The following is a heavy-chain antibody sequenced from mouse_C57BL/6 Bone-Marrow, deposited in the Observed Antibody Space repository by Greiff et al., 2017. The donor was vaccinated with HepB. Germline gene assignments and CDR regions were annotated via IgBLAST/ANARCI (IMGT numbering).Heavy chain of an antibody. D-gene: IGHD2-2*01. CDR3: ATVWLRRDY. CDR2: IDPSDSYT. J-gene: IGHJ2*01. CDR1: GYTFTSYW. Sequence: VQLQQPGAELVKPGASVKLSCKASGYTFTSYWMQWLKQRPGQGLEWIGEIDPSDSYTNYNQKFKGKATLTVDTSSSTAYMQLSSLTSEDSAVYYCATVWLRRDYWGQGTTLTVSS. V-gene: IGHV1-50*01.